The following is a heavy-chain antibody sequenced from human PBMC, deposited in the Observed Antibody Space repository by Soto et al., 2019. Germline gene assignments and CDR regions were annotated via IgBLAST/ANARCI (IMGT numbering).Heavy chain of an antibody. D-gene: IGHD3-10*01. CDR3: ARGVYCSGNQYTGPSACDI. V-gene: IGHV1-69*06. CDR1: GGTLSDHG. J-gene: IGHJ3*02. CDR2: TIPVFNTA. Sequence: QVQLEQSGAEVKKPGSSVKVSCKASGGTLSDHGVAWLRQAPGQGLEWMGGTIPVFNTAKYAQKFQGRVTVTADKFTNIAYMELSSFRSEDTAFYFCARGVYCSGNQYTGPSACDIWGQGTMVIVSS.